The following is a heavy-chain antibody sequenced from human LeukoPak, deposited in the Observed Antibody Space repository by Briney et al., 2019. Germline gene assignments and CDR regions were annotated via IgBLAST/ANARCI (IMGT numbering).Heavy chain of an antibody. CDR3: ARAMIVAIRSLDY. V-gene: IGHV3-21*01. CDR2: ISSNNYYK. J-gene: IGHJ4*02. CDR1: GFTFSTYT. D-gene: IGHD3-22*01. Sequence: GALRLSCAASGFTFSTYTMNWVRQAPGKGLEWVSSISSNNYYKYHADSVKGRFTISRDNSKNSLYLQMHSLRAEDTAMYYFARAMIVAIRSLDYWGQGTLVTVSS.